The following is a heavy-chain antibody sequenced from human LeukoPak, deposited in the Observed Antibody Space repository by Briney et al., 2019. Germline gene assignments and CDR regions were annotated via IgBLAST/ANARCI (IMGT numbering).Heavy chain of an antibody. D-gene: IGHD2-2*01. CDR3: ARVVVVPAAMSYNWFDP. CDR1: GYAISSGYY. V-gene: IGHV4-38-2*01. Sequence: PSETLSLTCAVSGYAISSGYYWGWIRPPPGKGLAWIGSIYHSGSTYYNPSLKSRVTISVDTSKNQFSLKLSSVTAADTAVYYCARVVVVPAAMSYNWFDPWGQGTLVTVSS. CDR2: IYHSGST. J-gene: IGHJ5*02.